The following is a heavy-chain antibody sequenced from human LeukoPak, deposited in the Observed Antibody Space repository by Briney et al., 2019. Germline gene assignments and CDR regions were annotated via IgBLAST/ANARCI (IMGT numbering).Heavy chain of an antibody. D-gene: IGHD3-3*01. CDR2: INHSGST. J-gene: IGHJ4*02. CDR1: GGSFSGYY. V-gene: IGHV4-34*01. Sequence: SQTLSLTCAVYGGSFSGYYWSWIRQPPGKGLEWIGEINHSGSTNYNPSLKSRVTISVDTSKNQFSLKLSSVTAADTAVYYCARGRAPYYDFWSGYLYYFDYWGQGTLVTVSS. CDR3: ARGRAPYYDFWSGYLYYFDY.